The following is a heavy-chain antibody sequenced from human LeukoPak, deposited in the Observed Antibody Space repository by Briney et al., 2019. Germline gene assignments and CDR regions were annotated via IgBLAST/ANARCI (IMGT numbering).Heavy chain of an antibody. V-gene: IGHV4-34*01. J-gene: IGHJ4*02. CDR2: INHSGST. CDR1: GGSFSGYY. CDR3: ARLGYCSSTSCYDDY. D-gene: IGHD2-2*01. Sequence: PSETLSLTCAVYGGSFSGYYWSWIRQPPGKGLEWTGEINHSGSTNYNPSLKSRVTISVDTSKNQFSLKLSSVTAADTAVYYCARLGYCSSTSCYDDYWGQGTLVTVSS.